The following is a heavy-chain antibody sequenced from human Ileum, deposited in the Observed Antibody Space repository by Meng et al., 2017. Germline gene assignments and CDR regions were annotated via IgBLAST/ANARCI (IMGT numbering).Heavy chain of an antibody. CDR3: VRNSGKMFDP. CDR2: IQSSGSA. D-gene: IGHD3-10*01. J-gene: IGHJ5*02. Sequence: QVQLQESGPGLVKPSETLSPTGSVSGDSSSSYYWSWIRQPAGEGLEWIGQIQSSGSASYNPSLKSRVTMSVDKSKNQFSLNLSSVTAADTAVYYCVRNSGKMFDPWGQGTLVTVSS. V-gene: IGHV4-4*07. CDR1: GDSSSSYY.